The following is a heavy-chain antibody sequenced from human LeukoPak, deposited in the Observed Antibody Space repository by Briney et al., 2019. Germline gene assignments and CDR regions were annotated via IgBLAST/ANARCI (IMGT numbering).Heavy chain of an antibody. Sequence: GGSLRLSCAASGITVSVNYMSWVRQAPGKGLEWVSVIYSGENTYYADSVKGRFTISRDNSKNTLYLQMNSLRAEDTAAYYCARAPPTVTKHGMDVWGQGTTVTVS. V-gene: IGHV3-53*01. CDR1: GITVSVNY. D-gene: IGHD4-17*01. J-gene: IGHJ6*02. CDR3: ARAPPTVTKHGMDV. CDR2: IYSGENT.